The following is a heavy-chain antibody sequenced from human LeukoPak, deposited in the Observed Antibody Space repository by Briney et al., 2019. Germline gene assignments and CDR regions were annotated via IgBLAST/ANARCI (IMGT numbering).Heavy chain of an antibody. Sequence: SQTLSLTCAISGDSVSSNSAAWNWIRQSPSRGLEWLGKTYYRSKWYTDYAVSVKSRITINPDTSKNQFYLQLNSVTPEDTAVYCCTRDAYSNGLNDAFDIWGQGTMVTVSS. CDR3: TRDAYSNGLNDAFDI. CDR2: TYYRSKWYT. D-gene: IGHD5-18*01. CDR1: GDSVSSNSAA. J-gene: IGHJ3*02. V-gene: IGHV6-1*01.